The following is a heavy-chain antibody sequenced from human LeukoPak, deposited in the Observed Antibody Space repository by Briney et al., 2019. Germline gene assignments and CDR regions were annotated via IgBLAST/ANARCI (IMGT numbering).Heavy chain of an antibody. D-gene: IGHD6-13*01. J-gene: IGHJ4*02. Sequence: PGGSLRLSCAASGFTFSSYWMSWVRQAPGKGLEWVANIKQDGSEKYYVDSVKGRFTISRDNAKNSLYLQMNSLRAEDTAVYYCARDLDSSSWLLDYWGQGTLVTVSS. CDR3: ARDLDSSSWLLDY. V-gene: IGHV3-7*01. CDR1: GFTFSSYW. CDR2: IKQDGSEK.